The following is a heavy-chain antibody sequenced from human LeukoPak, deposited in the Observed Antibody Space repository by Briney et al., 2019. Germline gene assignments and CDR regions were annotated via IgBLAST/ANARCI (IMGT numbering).Heavy chain of an antibody. CDR3: ARNWGPFDY. Sequence: GGSLRLSCAFSGFTFRDYWMSWVRLAPGKGLEWVANINQDGSEKNYVDSVKGRFTISRDNAKNSLYLQMNSLRAEDTALYYCARNWGPFDYWGQGTLVTVSS. CDR2: INQDGSEK. D-gene: IGHD7-27*01. J-gene: IGHJ4*02. V-gene: IGHV3-7*03. CDR1: GFTFRDYW.